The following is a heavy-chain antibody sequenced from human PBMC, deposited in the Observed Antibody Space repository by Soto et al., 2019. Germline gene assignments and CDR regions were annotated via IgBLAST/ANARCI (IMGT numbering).Heavy chain of an antibody. CDR1: GYTFTGYY. J-gene: IGHJ6*02. D-gene: IGHD3-9*01. CDR3: ARESRGDVIFGWPYYYYGMDV. CDR2: INPNSGGT. Sequence: QVQLVQSGAEVKKPGASVKVSCKASGYTFTGYYMHWVRQAPGQGLEWMGWINPNSGGTNYAQKFQGRVTMTRDTSISTAYMELSRLRSDDTAVYYCARESRGDVIFGWPYYYYGMDVWGQGTTGTVSS. V-gene: IGHV1-2*02.